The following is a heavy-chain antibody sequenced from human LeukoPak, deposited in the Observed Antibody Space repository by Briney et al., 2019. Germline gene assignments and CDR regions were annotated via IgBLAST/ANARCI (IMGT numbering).Heavy chain of an antibody. J-gene: IGHJ4*02. Sequence: ASVKVSCKASGYTFTGYYMHWVRQAPGQGLEWMGWISAYNGNTNYAQKLQGRVTMTTDTSTSTAYMELRSLRSDDTAVYYCARVKTMIVVVRLFDYWGQGTQVTVSS. CDR3: ARVKTMIVVVRLFDY. CDR1: GYTFTGYY. V-gene: IGHV1-18*04. CDR2: ISAYNGNT. D-gene: IGHD3-22*01.